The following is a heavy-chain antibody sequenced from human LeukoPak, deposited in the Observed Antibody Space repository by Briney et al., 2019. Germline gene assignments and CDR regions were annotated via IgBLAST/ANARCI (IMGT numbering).Heavy chain of an antibody. J-gene: IGHJ5*02. CDR1: GFTFSSYA. Sequence: GGSLRLSCAASGFTFSSYAMSWVRQAPGKGLEWVSAISGSGGSTYYADSVKGRFTISRDNSKNTLYLQMNSLRAEDTAVYYCAKDGTVHYYGSLDNWFDPWGQGTLVTVSS. D-gene: IGHD3-10*01. CDR2: ISGSGGST. CDR3: AKDGTVHYYGSLDNWFDP. V-gene: IGHV3-23*01.